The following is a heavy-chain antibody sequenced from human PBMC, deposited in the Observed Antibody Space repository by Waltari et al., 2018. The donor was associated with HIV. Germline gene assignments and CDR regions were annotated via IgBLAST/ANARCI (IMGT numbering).Heavy chain of an antibody. D-gene: IGHD3-9*01. Sequence: QVQLVQSGAEVKKPGSSVKVSCKAARGTFSSYTFSWVRQAPGQRLEWMGGIIPTVGTPKYAQKFQGRVTITADDSTNTAYMEMRSLRVEDTAVYYCARGHLRYDDLFEHWGQGAPVTVSS. CDR3: ARGHLRYDDLFEH. J-gene: IGHJ4*02. CDR1: RGTFSSYT. V-gene: IGHV1-69*12. CDR2: IIPTVGTP.